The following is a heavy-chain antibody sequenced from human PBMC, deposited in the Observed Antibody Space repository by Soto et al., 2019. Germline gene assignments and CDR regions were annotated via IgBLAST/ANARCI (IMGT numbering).Heavy chain of an antibody. CDR1: GFTFSSYG. V-gene: IGHV3-33*01. D-gene: IGHD6-19*01. CDR2: IWYDGSNK. J-gene: IGHJ3*02. Sequence: QVQLVESGGGVVQPGRSLRLSCAASGFTFSSYGMHWVRQAPGKGLEWVAVIWYDGSNKYYADSVKGRFTISRDNSKTTLYLQMNSLRAEDTAVYYCARERSWLIAVAGSGEDAFDIWGQGTMVTVSS. CDR3: ARERSWLIAVAGSGEDAFDI.